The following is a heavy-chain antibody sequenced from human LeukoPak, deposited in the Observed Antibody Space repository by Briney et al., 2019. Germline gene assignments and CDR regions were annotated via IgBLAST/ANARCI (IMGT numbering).Heavy chain of an antibody. Sequence: GGSLRLSCAASGFIFSNDAMHWVRQAPGKGLEWVSGISGGGGNTYYADSVKGRFTISGDNSKNTLYLQMHSLRADDTAVYYCARGVRGYHYFDYWGQGTLVTVSS. CDR2: ISGGGGNT. J-gene: IGHJ4*02. V-gene: IGHV3-23*01. CDR1: GFIFSNDA. D-gene: IGHD3-10*01. CDR3: ARGVRGYHYFDY.